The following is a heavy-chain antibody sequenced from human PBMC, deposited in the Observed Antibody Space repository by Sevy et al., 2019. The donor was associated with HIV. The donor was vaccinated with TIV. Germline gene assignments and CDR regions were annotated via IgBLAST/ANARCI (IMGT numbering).Heavy chain of an antibody. CDR3: ARGVGVGYFDY. J-gene: IGHJ4*01. CDR1: GFTFNNFW. Sequence: GGSLRLSCVASGFTFNNFWMAWVRQAPGKGLEWFANIKPDGSESNHVGSVKGRFTISRDNAKNSLYLQMNSLTAEDKAVYYCARGVGVGYFDYWGQGTLVTVSS. V-gene: IGHV3-7*03. CDR2: IKPDGSES. D-gene: IGHD3-16*01.